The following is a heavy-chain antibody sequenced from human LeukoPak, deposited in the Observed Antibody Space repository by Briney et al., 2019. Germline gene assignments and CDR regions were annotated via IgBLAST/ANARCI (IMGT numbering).Heavy chain of an antibody. V-gene: IGHV4-38-2*01. Sequence: PSAALSLTCAVSDCSFSSDYYWGWLRQPPGKGLDLIGTIYHSGSTYYNPSLKSRVTISVDTSKNQFSLELSSVTAADTAVYYCARGYDFFDYWGQGTLVTVSS. CDR3: ARGYDFFDY. D-gene: IGHD1-1*01. CDR1: DCSFSSDYY. J-gene: IGHJ4*02. CDR2: IYHSGST.